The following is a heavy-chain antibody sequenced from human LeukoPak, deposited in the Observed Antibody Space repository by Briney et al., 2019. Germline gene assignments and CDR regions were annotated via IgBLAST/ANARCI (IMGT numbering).Heavy chain of an antibody. CDR1: GFTFSSYG. CDR2: IWYDGSNK. V-gene: IGHV3-33*01. CDR3: ARGYCSGGSCYHLGY. D-gene: IGHD2-15*01. Sequence: GGSLRLSCAASGFTFSSYGMHWVRQAPGKGLEWAAVIWYDGSNKYYADSVKGRFTISRDNSKNTLYLQMNSLRAEDTAVYYCARGYCSGGSCYHLGYWGQGTLVTVSS. J-gene: IGHJ4*02.